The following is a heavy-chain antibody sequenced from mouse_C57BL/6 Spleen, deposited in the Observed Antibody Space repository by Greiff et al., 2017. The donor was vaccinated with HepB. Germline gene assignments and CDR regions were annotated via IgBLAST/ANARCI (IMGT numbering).Heavy chain of an antibody. Sequence: VQRVESGPELVKPGASVKISCKASGYAFSSSWMNWVKQRPGKGLEWIGRIYPGDGDTNYNGKFKGKATLTADKSSSTAYMQLSSLTSEDSAVYFCARGGNYGYVSYWGQGTLVTVSA. J-gene: IGHJ3*01. CDR1: GYAFSSSW. V-gene: IGHV1-82*01. CDR2: IYPGDGDT. D-gene: IGHD2-2*01. CDR3: ARGGNYGYVSY.